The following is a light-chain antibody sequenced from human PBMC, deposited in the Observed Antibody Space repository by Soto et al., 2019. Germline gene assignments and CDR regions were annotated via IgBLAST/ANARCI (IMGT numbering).Light chain of an antibody. Sequence: IQMTQSPSSLSASVGDRVTITCRASQSITTYLNWYQQKPGKAPKLLIYAASSLQSGVPSRFSGSGSGTDFTLIISSLQPEDFATYYCQQSYSSPYTFGQGTKVDIK. J-gene: IGKJ2*01. CDR3: QQSYSSPYT. CDR2: AAS. V-gene: IGKV1-39*01. CDR1: QSITTY.